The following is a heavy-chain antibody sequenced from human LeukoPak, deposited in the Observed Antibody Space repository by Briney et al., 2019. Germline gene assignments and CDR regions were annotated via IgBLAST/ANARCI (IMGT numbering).Heavy chain of an antibody. Sequence: ASVKVSCKASGYTFTGYYMHWLRQAPGQGLEWMGWINPNSGGTNYAQKFQGRVTMTRDTSVSTAYMGLSSLRSDDTAVYYCARESRGYRYGYFYYYYMDVWGQGTTVTVSS. CDR3: ARESRGYRYGYFYYYYMDV. J-gene: IGHJ6*02. CDR1: GYTFTGYY. CDR2: INPNSGGT. V-gene: IGHV1-2*02. D-gene: IGHD5-18*01.